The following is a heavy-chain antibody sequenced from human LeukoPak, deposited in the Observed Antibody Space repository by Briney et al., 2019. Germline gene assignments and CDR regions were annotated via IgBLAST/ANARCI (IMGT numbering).Heavy chain of an antibody. CDR3: ARPYSSSARGVFDI. J-gene: IGHJ3*02. CDR1: SGSISSSSYS. Sequence: PSETLSLTCTVSSGSISSSSYSWGWIRQPPGKGLEWIGSISYSGSTYYSPSLKSRVTISIDTSKNQFSLKLSSVTAADTAVYYCARPYSSSARGVFDIWGQGTMVTVSS. V-gene: IGHV4-39*01. CDR2: ISYSGST. D-gene: IGHD6-6*01.